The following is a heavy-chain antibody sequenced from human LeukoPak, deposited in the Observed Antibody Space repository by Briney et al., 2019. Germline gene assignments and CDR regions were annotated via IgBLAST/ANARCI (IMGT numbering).Heavy chain of an antibody. J-gene: IGHJ4*02. Sequence: GGSLRLSCAASGFTFSNYWMTWVRQAPGKGLEWVANINRDGSERYYVDSVKGRFTISRDDAKNSLYLQMNSLRAEDTAVYYCARAVVPAAALDYWGQGTLVTVSS. CDR3: ARAVVPAAALDY. V-gene: IGHV3-7*01. CDR1: GFTFSNYW. CDR2: INRDGSER. D-gene: IGHD2-2*01.